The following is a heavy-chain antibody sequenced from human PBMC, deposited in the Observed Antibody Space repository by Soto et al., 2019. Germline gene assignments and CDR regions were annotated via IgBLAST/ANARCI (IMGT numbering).Heavy chain of an antibody. CDR1: GGSISSSNYY. CDR2: IYYSGST. V-gene: IGHV4-39*01. J-gene: IGHJ3*02. Sequence: SETLSLTCAVSGGSISSSNYYWGWIRQPPGKGLEWIGSIYYSGSTSYNSSLKSRVTISVEPSKNQFSLRLSSVTAADTAVYYCASPTLGAFDIWGQGTMVTVSS. D-gene: IGHD3-16*01. CDR3: ASPTLGAFDI.